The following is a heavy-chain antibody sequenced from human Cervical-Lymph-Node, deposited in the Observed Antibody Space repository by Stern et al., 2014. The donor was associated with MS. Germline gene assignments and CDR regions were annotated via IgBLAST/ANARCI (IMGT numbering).Heavy chain of an antibody. CDR3: ARRPLGGWYSLDY. J-gene: IGHJ4*02. D-gene: IGHD6-19*01. CDR2: IYYSGST. Sequence: QLQLQESGPGLVKPSETLSLTCTVSGGSISSSSYYWGWIRQPPGKGLEXIGSIYYSGSTYYNPSLKSRVTISVDTSKNQFSLKLSSVTAADTAVYYCARRPLGGWYSLDYWGQGTLVTVSS. CDR1: GGSISSSSYY. V-gene: IGHV4-39*01.